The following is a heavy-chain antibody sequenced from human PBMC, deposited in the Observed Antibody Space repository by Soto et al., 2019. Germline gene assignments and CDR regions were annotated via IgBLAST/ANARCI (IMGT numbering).Heavy chain of an antibody. J-gene: IGHJ6*03. Sequence: SETLSLTCAVYGGSFSGYYWSWIRQPPGKGLEWIGEINHSGSTNYNPSLKSRVTISVDTSKNQFSLKLSSVTAADTAVYYCARGPIVSYCSSTSCYKPNYYYYMDVWGKGTTVTVSS. CDR1: GGSFSGYY. CDR3: ARGPIVSYCSSTSCYKPNYYYYMDV. D-gene: IGHD2-2*02. V-gene: IGHV4-34*01. CDR2: INHSGST.